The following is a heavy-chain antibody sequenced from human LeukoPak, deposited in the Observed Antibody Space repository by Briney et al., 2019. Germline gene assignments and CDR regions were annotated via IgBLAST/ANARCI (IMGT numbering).Heavy chain of an antibody. Sequence: SETLSLTCAVSGYSISSGYYWGWIRPPPGKGLEWIGSIYHSGSTYYNPSLKSRVTISVDTSKNQFSLKLSSVTAADTAVYYCARDPYYYDSSGYSALYYLDYWGQGTLVTVSS. V-gene: IGHV4-38-2*02. D-gene: IGHD3-22*01. CDR2: IYHSGST. J-gene: IGHJ4*02. CDR3: ARDPYYYDSSGYSALYYLDY. CDR1: GYSISSGYY.